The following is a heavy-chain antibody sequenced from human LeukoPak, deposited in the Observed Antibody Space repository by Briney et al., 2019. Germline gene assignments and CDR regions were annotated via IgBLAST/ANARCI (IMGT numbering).Heavy chain of an antibody. V-gene: IGHV3-11*05. D-gene: IGHD6-19*01. CDR1: GFTFSDYY. Sequence: GGSLRLSCAASSGFTFSDYYMSWIRQAPGKELEWVSHISSSSSYTMYADSVKGRFTISRDNAKNSLYLQMNSLRVEDTAVYYCARDIAVAAHFDYWGQGTLVTVSS. J-gene: IGHJ4*02. CDR3: ARDIAVAAHFDY. CDR2: ISSSSSYT.